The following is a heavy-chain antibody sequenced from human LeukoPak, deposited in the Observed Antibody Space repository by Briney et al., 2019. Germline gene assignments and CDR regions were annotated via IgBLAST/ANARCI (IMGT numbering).Heavy chain of an antibody. CDR1: GFTFSGYG. Sequence: GGSLRLSCAASGFTFSGYGMHWVRQAPGKGLEWVAVISDGGTNKYYAESVKGRLTISRDNSKNTLYLQINSLRPEDTAVYYCAKDPSGGDSAKGYFDSWGQGNPVTVSS. J-gene: IGHJ4*02. CDR3: AKDPSGGDSAKGYFDS. CDR2: ISDGGTNK. V-gene: IGHV3-30*18. D-gene: IGHD2-21*02.